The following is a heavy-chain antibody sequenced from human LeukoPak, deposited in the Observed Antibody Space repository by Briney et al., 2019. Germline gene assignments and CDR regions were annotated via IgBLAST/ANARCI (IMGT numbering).Heavy chain of an antibody. CDR3: ARVFDSGSQAYFYYMDV. J-gene: IGHJ6*03. Sequence: SETLSLTCTVSGDSISTSSYYWGWIRQPPGKGLEWIGTINYSGSTYYNPSLKSRVTISVDTSKNQFSLKVSSVTAEDTAVYYCARVFDSGSQAYFYYMDVWGKGTTVTISS. V-gene: IGHV4-39*07. CDR2: INYSGST. CDR1: GDSISTSSYY. D-gene: IGHD3-10*01.